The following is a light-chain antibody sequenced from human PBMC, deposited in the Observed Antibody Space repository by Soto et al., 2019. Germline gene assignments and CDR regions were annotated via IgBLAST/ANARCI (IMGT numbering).Light chain of an antibody. Sequence: QSVLTQPASVSGSPGQSITISCTGTSSDVGGYNYVSWYQQHPGKAPKLMIYDVSNRPSGVSNRFSGSKSGNTAPLTISGLQAEDEGDYYCSSYTTSSTPYVVFGGGTKLTVL. J-gene: IGLJ2*01. V-gene: IGLV2-14*01. CDR3: SSYTTSSTPYVV. CDR1: SSDVGGYNY. CDR2: DVS.